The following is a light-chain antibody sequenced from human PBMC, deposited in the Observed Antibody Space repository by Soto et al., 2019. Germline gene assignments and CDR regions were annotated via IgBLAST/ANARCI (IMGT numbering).Light chain of an antibody. J-gene: IGLJ1*01. CDR3: SSYAGSNNYV. CDR2: GVT. V-gene: IGLV2-8*01. Sequence: QSALTQPPSASGSPGQSVTISCTGTSSDVGGYNYVSWYQQHPGKAPKLMIYGVTKRPSGVPDRFSGSKSGNTASLTVSWLQAEDEAYYYCSSYAGSNNYVFGTGTKVTVL. CDR1: SSDVGGYNY.